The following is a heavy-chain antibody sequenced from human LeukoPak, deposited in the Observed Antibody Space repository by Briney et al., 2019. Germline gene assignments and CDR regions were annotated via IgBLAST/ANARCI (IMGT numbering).Heavy chain of an antibody. V-gene: IGHV3-21*01. CDR3: ARDGPYSSSWYGAFDI. Sequence: PGGSLRLSCAASGFTFSSYSMNWVRQAPGKGLEWVSSISSSSSYIYYADSVKGRFTISGDNAKNSLYLQMNSLRAEDTAVYYCARDGPYSSSWYGAFDIWGQGTMVTVSS. CDR1: GFTFSSYS. CDR2: ISSSSSYI. J-gene: IGHJ3*02. D-gene: IGHD6-13*01.